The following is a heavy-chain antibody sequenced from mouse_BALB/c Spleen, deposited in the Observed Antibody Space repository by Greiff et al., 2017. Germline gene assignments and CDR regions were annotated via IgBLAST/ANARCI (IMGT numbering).Heavy chain of an antibody. D-gene: IGHD2-14*01. Sequence: VQLQQTGPELVKPGASVKISCKASGYSFTDYIMLWVKQSHGKSLEWIGNINPYYGSTSYNLKFKGKATLTVDKSSSTAYMQLNSLTSEDSAVYYCARWDRYLYYFDYWGQGTTLTVSS. J-gene: IGHJ2*01. CDR1: GYSFTDYI. CDR3: ARWDRYLYYFDY. V-gene: IGHV1-39*01. CDR2: INPYYGST.